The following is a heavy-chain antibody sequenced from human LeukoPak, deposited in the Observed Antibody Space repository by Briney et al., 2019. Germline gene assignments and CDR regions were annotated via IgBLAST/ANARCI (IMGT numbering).Heavy chain of an antibody. V-gene: IGHV3-21*01. CDR2: ISSSSSYI. Sequence: GGSLRLSCAASGFTFSSYSMNWVRQAPGKGLEWVSSISSSSSYIYYADSVKGRFTISRDNAKNSLYPQMNSLRAEDTAVYYCASVLAALTDYWGQGTLVTVSS. D-gene: IGHD3-3*02. CDR1: GFTFSSYS. CDR3: ASVLAALTDY. J-gene: IGHJ4*02.